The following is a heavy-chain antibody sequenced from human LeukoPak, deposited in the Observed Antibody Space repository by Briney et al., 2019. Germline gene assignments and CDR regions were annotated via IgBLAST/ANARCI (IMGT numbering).Heavy chain of an antibody. V-gene: IGHV3-64D*09. D-gene: IGHD6-19*01. CDR1: GFTFSTYA. J-gene: IGHJ4*02. CDR2: VSSNVYST. Sequence: GGSRRLSCSASGFTFSTYAMHWVRQAPGKGLEYVSSVSSNVYSTHYADSVKGRFAISRDNSKNTLYLQMSSLRTEDTAVYYCVKDSKSSGWYVPPNFDYWGQGTLVTVSS. CDR3: VKDSKSSGWYVPPNFDY.